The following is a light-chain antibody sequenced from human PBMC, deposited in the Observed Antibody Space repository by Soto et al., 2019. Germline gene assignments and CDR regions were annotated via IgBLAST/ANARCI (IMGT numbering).Light chain of an antibody. CDR1: SSDVGGYNY. CDR3: QSYDNSLSGSWV. V-gene: IGLV2-11*02. CDR2: DVS. J-gene: IGLJ3*02. Sequence: QSALTQPHSVSGSPGQSVTISCTGTSSDVGGYNYVSWYQHHPGKAPKLMIYDVSKRPSGVPDRFSGSKSGTSASLAINGLQAEDEAHYYCQSYDNSLSGSWVFGGGTKLTVL.